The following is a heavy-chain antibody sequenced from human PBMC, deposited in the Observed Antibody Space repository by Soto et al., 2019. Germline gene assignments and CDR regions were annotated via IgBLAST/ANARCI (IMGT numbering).Heavy chain of an antibody. J-gene: IGHJ1*01. CDR3: AHRPIVGAAI. D-gene: IGHD1-26*01. CDR2: IYHTGST. V-gene: IGHV4-4*02. Sequence: QVQLQESGPGLVKPSGTLSLTCGVFGGSISNSNCWTWVRQPPGKGLEWIGEIYHTGSTNYNSSLVSRVPISLDKPNAKFSLKLSSVTAADTAVYYCAHRPIVGAAIWGQGTLVTVSS. CDR1: GGSISNSNC.